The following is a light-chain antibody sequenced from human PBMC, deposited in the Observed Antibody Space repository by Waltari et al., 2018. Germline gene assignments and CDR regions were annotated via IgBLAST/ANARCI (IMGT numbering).Light chain of an antibody. Sequence: SCRASHSGGRNCSYYRQSPLQAHRLLIYEGASRATGSPDRFSGSGSGADFRLTISRLEPEEFAVYYCQKYGTRPATFGQGTKVEVK. CDR3: QKYGTRPAT. CDR1: HSGGRNC. V-gene: IGKV3-20*01. J-gene: IGKJ1*01. CDR2: EGA.